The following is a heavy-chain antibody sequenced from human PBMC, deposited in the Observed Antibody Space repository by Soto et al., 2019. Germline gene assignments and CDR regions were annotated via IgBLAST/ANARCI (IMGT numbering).Heavy chain of an antibody. V-gene: IGHV1-18*01. CDR2: IRAYNGNT. J-gene: IGHJ4*02. CDR3: ERYATPADY. CDR1: GYTFTSYG. Sequence: QVQLVQSGAEVKKPGASVKVSCKASGYTFTSYGISWVRQAPGQGLEWMGWIRAYNGNTNYAQKLQGRITMTTNTSTSTAYMELRSRRPDETTVNYRERYATPADYWGQGTLVPVSS. D-gene: IGHD2-2*01.